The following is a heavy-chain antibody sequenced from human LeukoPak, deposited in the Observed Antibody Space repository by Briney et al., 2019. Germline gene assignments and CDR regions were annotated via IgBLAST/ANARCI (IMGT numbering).Heavy chain of an antibody. CDR3: ARYLRLQLKYAFDV. D-gene: IGHD5-24*01. CDR1: GVSLSNSTYQ. V-gene: IGHV4-39*01. Sequence: SETLSLTCTVPGVSLSNSTYQWGWIRQPPGKGLEWIGSIYYTGSTYYNPSLKSRVTISSDTSNNQFSLNLRSMATRNPAVYYCARYLRLQLKYAFDVWGQGTMVTVFS. CDR2: IYYTGST. J-gene: IGHJ3*01.